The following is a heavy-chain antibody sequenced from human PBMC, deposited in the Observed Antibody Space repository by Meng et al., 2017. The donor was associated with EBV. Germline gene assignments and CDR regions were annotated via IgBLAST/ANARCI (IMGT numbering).Heavy chain of an antibody. CDR3: ASESGRGYTPDY. J-gene: IGHJ4*02. D-gene: IGHD3-10*01. CDR2: FLPRLGAP. Sequence: QVQLVQAAAEVTKPGSVGKVSCKTAGGPFRYYAISWVRQAPGQGLEWLGGFLPRLGAPNYAQKFHGRVKITADESTSTHYMDLSSLRSEDTAIYYCASESGRGYTPDYWGQGTLVTVSS. CDR1: GGPFRYYA. V-gene: IGHV1-69*01.